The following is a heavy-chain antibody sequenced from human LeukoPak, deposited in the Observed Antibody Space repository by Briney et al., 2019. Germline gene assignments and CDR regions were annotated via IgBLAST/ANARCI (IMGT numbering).Heavy chain of an antibody. CDR3: VRALFSISDES. Sequence: GGSLRLSCAASGFTFSYSWLHWVRQAPGKGLVWVSRINDDGTTTTYADSVKGRFTISRDNAKNTLYLQMNSLRAEDTAVYFCVRALFSISDESWGQGTLVTVSS. J-gene: IGHJ5*02. CDR1: GFTFSYSW. D-gene: IGHD3-3*02. V-gene: IGHV3-74*03. CDR2: INDDGTTT.